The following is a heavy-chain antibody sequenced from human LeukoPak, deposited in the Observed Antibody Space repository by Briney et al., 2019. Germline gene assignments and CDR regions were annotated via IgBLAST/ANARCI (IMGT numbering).Heavy chain of an antibody. J-gene: IGHJ5*02. D-gene: IGHD6-6*01. CDR2: IYYRGTT. CDR3: ARGTSSHSGWIDP. CDR1: GGSISSSTYY. V-gene: IGHV4-39*07. Sequence: SETLSLTCTVSGGSISSSTYYWGWIRQPPGKGLEWIGTIYYRGTTYYNPSLKSRVTISVDTSKNQFSLKLSSVTAADTAVYCCARGTSSHSGWIDPWGQVALVTVSS.